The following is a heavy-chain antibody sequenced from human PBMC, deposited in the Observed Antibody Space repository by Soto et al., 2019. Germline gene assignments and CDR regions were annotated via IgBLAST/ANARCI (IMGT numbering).Heavy chain of an antibody. CDR3: ARVDTDWFDP. J-gene: IGHJ5*02. V-gene: IGHV4-30-4*01. Sequence: ASETLSLTSIVSGGCISSGDYYWSWIRQPPGKGLEWIGYIYYSGSTYYNPSLKSRVTISVDTSKNQFSLKLSSVTAADTAVYYCARVDTDWFDPWGQGTLVTVSS. CDR2: IYYSGST. CDR1: GGCISSGDYY.